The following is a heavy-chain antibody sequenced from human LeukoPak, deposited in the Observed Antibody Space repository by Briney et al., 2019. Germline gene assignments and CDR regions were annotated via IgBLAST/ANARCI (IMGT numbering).Heavy chain of an antibody. CDR2: ISASGTT. J-gene: IGHJ3*02. CDR3: ARDFPNYYGSGSTAFDI. D-gene: IGHD3-10*01. V-gene: IGHV4-4*07. CDR1: GDSFSSYQ. Sequence: SETLSLTCIVSGDSFSSYQWSWVRQPAGKGLEWIGRISASGTTNSNPALKSRVTMSVDSSKKQFSLNLSSVTAADTAVYYCARDFPNYYGSGSTAFDIWGQGTMVTVSS.